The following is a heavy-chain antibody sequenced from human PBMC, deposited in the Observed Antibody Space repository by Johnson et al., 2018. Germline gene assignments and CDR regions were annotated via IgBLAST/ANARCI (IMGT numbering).Heavy chain of an antibody. CDR1: GFTFSNYA. V-gene: IGHV3-30*04. CDR3: ARVVSRVKRKAKYDAFDI. CDR2: TSYDGSNK. Sequence: QVQLVESGGGVVQHGRSLRLSCAASGFTFSNYAIHWVRQAPGKGLEWVALTSYDGSNKHYTDSVKGRFTISRDNSKNTLYLKMNSLRAEDTAVYYCARVVSRVKRKAKYDAFDIWGQGTMVTVSS. J-gene: IGHJ3*02. D-gene: IGHD3-10*01.